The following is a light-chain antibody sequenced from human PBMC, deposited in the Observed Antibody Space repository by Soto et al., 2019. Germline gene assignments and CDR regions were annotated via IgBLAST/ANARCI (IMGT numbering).Light chain of an antibody. J-gene: IGLJ1*01. V-gene: IGLV2-14*03. Sequence: QSGLTQPASVSESPGQSITISCTDTSSDVGGYNYVSWYQHHPGKAPKLMIYDVSNRPSGVSNRFSGSKSGNTASLTISGLQPEDEADYYCSSYTTSNTRQIVFGTGTKVTVL. CDR2: DVS. CDR1: SSDVGGYNY. CDR3: SSYTTSNTRQIV.